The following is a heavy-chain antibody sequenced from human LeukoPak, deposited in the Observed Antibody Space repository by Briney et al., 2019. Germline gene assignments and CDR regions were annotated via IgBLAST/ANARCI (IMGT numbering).Heavy chain of an antibody. CDR1: GFTFSSYA. V-gene: IGHV3-23*01. D-gene: IGHD4-17*01. Sequence: GGSLRLSCAASGFTFSSYAMNWVRQAPGKGLEWVSGISGSGGSTYYAGSVKGRFTISRDNSKNTLYLQMNSLRAEDSALYYCAKDDTFPTVTSDFDYWGQGTLVTVSS. CDR2: ISGSGGST. CDR3: AKDDTFPTVTSDFDY. J-gene: IGHJ4*02.